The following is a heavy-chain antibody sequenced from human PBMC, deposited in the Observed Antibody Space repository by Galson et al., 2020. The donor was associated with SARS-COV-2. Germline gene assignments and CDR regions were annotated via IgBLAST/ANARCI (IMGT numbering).Heavy chain of an antibody. J-gene: IGHJ4*01. D-gene: IGHD3-22*01. V-gene: IGHV2-70*01. Sequence: SGPTLAKPTQTLTLTCTFSGFSLSTSGVCVSWIRQPPGKALEWLALPDWDDDQYYSTSLKTRLTISKDTSKHQVVLTMTNMDPVDTATYYCARTYYYDASAPVFDYCRQGTLVAVSS. CDR2: PDWDDDQ. CDR3: ARTYYYDASAPVFDY. CDR1: GFSLSTSGVC.